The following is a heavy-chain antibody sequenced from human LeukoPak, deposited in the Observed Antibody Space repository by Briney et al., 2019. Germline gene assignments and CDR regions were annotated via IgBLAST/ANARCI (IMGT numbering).Heavy chain of an antibody. J-gene: IGHJ4*02. V-gene: IGHV3-7*03. CDR2: IKQDGSEK. CDR3: ARDRPNYYGSDGHYYRRDGDY. CDR1: GFTFSSYW. D-gene: IGHD3-22*01. Sequence: GGSLRLSCAASGFTFSSYWMNWVRQAPGKGLEWVANIKQDGSEKYYVDSVKGRFTISRDNAKNSLYLQMNSLRAEDTAVYYCARDRPNYYGSDGHYYRRDGDYWGRGTLVSVSS.